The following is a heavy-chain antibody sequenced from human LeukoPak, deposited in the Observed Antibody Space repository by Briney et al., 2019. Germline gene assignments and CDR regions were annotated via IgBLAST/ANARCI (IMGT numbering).Heavy chain of an antibody. Sequence: SETLSLTCAVSGYSISSGYYWGWIRQPPGKGLEWIGSIYHSGSAYQNPSLKSRVTISVDTSKNLFSLKLRSVTAADTAVYYCARDALNGYRPFDYWGQGTLVTVSS. J-gene: IGHJ4*02. V-gene: IGHV4-38-2*02. CDR1: GYSISSGYY. D-gene: IGHD6-25*01. CDR3: ARDALNGYRPFDY. CDR2: IYHSGSA.